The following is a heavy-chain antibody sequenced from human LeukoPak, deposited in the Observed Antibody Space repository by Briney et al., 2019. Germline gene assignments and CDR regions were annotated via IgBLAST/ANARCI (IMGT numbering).Heavy chain of an antibody. V-gene: IGHV3-53*01. CDR1: GFTVSSNY. CDR3: ARAGYDILTGYYTDYYYYYMDV. D-gene: IGHD3-9*01. J-gene: IGHJ6*03. Sequence: GGSLRLSCAASGFTVSSNYMSWVRQAPGKGLEWVSVIYSGGNTYYADSVKGRFTISRDNSKNTLYLQMNSLRAEDTAVYYCARAGYDILTGYYTDYYYYYMDVWGKGTTVTVSS. CDR2: IYSGGNT.